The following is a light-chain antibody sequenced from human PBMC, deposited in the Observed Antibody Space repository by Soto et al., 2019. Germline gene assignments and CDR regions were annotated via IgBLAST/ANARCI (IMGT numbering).Light chain of an antibody. CDR2: KIS. Sequence: DIVITQTPLSSRVTLVQPACLSCMSSQILVHSDGNTYLSWLQQRPGQPPRLLIYKISSRFSGVPDRFSGSGAGTDFTLKISRVEAEDVGVYYCMKATQFPLNFGGGNKGDIK. V-gene: IGKV2-24*01. J-gene: IGKJ4*01. CDR1: QILVHSDGNTY. CDR3: MKATQFPLN.